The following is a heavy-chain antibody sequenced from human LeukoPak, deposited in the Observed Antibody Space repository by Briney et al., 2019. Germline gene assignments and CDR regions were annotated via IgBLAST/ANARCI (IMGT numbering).Heavy chain of an antibody. CDR3: AKARSSSYYYGMDV. Sequence: PGGSLRLSCAASRFTFISYAMSSVRPAPGRGRECVSGISGSGGSTCYADSVKGRFTFSRDNSKNTLYLQMNSLRAEDTAVYYCAKARSSSYYYGMDVWGQGTTVTVSS. J-gene: IGHJ6*02. D-gene: IGHD6-13*01. CDR2: ISGSGGST. CDR1: RFTFISYA. V-gene: IGHV3-23*01.